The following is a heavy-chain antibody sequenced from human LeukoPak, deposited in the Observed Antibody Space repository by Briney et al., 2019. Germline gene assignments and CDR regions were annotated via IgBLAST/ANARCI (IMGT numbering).Heavy chain of an antibody. V-gene: IGHV4-31*03. D-gene: IGHD3-3*01. Sequence: PSETLSLTCTVSGGSISSGGYYWSWIRQHPGKGLEWIGYIYYSGGTYYNPSLKSRVTISVDTSKNQFSLKLSSVPAADTAVYYCARAPSGIADYWGQGTLVTASS. CDR3: ARAPSGIADY. CDR2: IYYSGGT. CDR1: GGSISSGGYY. J-gene: IGHJ4*02.